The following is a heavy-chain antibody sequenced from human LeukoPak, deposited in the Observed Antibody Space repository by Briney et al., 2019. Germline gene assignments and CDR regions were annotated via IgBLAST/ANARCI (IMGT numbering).Heavy chain of an antibody. CDR3: ATNGAYCGGDCYRDY. V-gene: IGHV1-46*01. D-gene: IGHD2-21*02. Sequence: ASVKVSCKASGYTFTSYYMHWVRQAPGQGLEWMGIINPSGGSTSYAQKFQGRVTMTRDMSTSTVYMELSSLRSEDTAVYYCATNGAYCGGDCYRDYWGQGTLVTVSS. J-gene: IGHJ4*02. CDR2: INPSGGST. CDR1: GYTFTSYY.